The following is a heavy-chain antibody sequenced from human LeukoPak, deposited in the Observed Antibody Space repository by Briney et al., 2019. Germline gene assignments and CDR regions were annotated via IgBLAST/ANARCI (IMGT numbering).Heavy chain of an antibody. Sequence: GESLKISCKASGYSFTNYWIGWVRQMPGKGLEWMGIIYPSDSDIRYSPSFQGQVTISADKSISTAYLQWSSLKASDTAMYYCARRILGAVAGSSAFDIWGQGTMVTVSS. V-gene: IGHV5-51*01. CDR3: ARRILGAVAGSSAFDI. CDR1: GYSFTNYW. D-gene: IGHD6-19*01. J-gene: IGHJ3*02. CDR2: IYPSDSDI.